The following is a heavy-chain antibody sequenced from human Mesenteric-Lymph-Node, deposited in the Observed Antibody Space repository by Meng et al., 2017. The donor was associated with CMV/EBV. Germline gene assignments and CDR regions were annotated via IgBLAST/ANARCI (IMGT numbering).Heavy chain of an antibody. CDR2: LNPNSGGT. V-gene: IGHV1-2*02. CDR3: ARGHDFWSGYSPRSWFDP. CDR1: TFTGYY. D-gene: IGHD3-3*01. J-gene: IGHJ5*02. Sequence: TFTGYYMHWVRQAPGQGLEWMGWLNPNSGGTNYAQKFQGRVTMTRDTSISTAYMELSRLRSDDTAVYYCARGHDFWSGYSPRSWFDPWGQGTLVTVSS.